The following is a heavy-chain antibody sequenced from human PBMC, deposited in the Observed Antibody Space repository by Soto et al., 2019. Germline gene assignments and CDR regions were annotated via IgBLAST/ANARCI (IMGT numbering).Heavy chain of an antibody. CDR3: ARAYGDYVFDY. CDR1: GGSISSYY. CDR2: IYNSGST. D-gene: IGHD4-17*01. Sequence: QVQLQESGPGLVKPSETLSLTCTVSGGSISSYYWSWIRQPPGKGLEWIGYIYNSGSTNYTPSLKSRVTISVDTSKNQFSLKLSSVTAADTAVYYCARAYGDYVFDYWGQGTLVTVSS. V-gene: IGHV4-59*01. J-gene: IGHJ4*02.